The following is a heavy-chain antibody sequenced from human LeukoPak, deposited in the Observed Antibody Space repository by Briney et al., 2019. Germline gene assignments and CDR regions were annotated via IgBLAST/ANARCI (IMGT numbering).Heavy chain of an antibody. Sequence: ASETLSLTCTVSGGSIRSGGYYWSWIRQHPGKGLEWIGYIYYSGSTYHNPSLKSRITISVDTSKNQFSLKLSSVTAADTAVYYCARVHYDSSGYYYRFDYWGQGTLVTVSS. J-gene: IGHJ4*02. CDR1: GGSIRSGGYY. CDR3: ARVHYDSSGYYYRFDY. D-gene: IGHD3-22*01. CDR2: IYYSGST. V-gene: IGHV4-31*03.